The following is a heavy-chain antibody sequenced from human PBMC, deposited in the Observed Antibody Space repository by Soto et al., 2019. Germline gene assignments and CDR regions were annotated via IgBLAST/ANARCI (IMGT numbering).Heavy chain of an antibody. J-gene: IGHJ6*02. CDR2: IYPGDSDT. CDR1: GYSFTSYW. CDR3: ARRNRTTASGMDV. Sequence: PGESLKISCKGSGYSFTSYWIGWVRQMPGKGLEWMGIIYPGDSDTRYSPSFQGQVTISAVKSISTAYLQWSSLKASDTAMYYCARRNRTTASGMDVWGQGTTVTVSS. V-gene: IGHV5-51*01. D-gene: IGHD2-2*01.